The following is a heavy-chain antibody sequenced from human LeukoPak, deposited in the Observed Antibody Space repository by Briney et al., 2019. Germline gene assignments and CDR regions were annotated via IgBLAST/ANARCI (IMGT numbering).Heavy chain of an antibody. V-gene: IGHV3-30*04. CDR1: GFTFSNYA. Sequence: PGRSLRLSCAASGFTFSNYAMHWVRQAPGKGLEWVALISYDGSNKYYADSVKGRFTISRDNSKNTLYLQMNSLRAEDTAVYYCAKGVAGLDYWGQGTLVTVSS. D-gene: IGHD6-19*01. J-gene: IGHJ4*02. CDR2: ISYDGSNK. CDR3: AKGVAGLDY.